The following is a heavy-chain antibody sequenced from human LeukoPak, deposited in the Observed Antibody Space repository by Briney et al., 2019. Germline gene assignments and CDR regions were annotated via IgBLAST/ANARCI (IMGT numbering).Heavy chain of an antibody. V-gene: IGHV3-7*04. CDR3: ARAVAAADSY. Sequence: GGSLRLSCAASGFTFSSYGMHWVRQAPGKGLEWVANINQDGSKKYYVDSVKGRFTISRDNVKNSVYLQMNSLRAEDTAVYSCARAVAAADSYWGRGTLVTVSS. CDR1: GFTFSSYG. J-gene: IGHJ4*02. CDR2: INQDGSKK. D-gene: IGHD6-13*01.